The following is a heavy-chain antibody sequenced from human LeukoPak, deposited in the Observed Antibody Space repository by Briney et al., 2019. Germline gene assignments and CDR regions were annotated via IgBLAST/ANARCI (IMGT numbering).Heavy chain of an antibody. CDR2: VSWNSGSI. V-gene: IGHV3-9*03. CDR3: AKDMGSGWTEYGY. CDR1: GFTFDDYA. J-gene: IGHJ4*02. D-gene: IGHD6-19*01. Sequence: PGRSVRLSCAASGFTFDDYAMHWVRQAPGKGLEWVSGVSWNSGSIGYADSVKGRFTISRDNAKNSLYLQMNSLRAEDMALYYCAKDMGSGWTEYGYWGQGTLVTVSS.